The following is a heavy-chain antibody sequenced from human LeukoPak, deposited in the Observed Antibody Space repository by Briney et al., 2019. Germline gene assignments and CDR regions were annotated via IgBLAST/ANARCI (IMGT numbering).Heavy chain of an antibody. Sequence: ASVKVSCKASGYTFTGYYMHWVQQAPGQGLEWLGWINPNSGGTNYPQNFQGRVIMTSDTSITTVYMELSRVRSDDTAVYYCGRGSGAYASTFDYWGQGTLVTVSS. J-gene: IGHJ4*02. CDR2: INPNSGGT. D-gene: IGHD5-12*01. CDR1: GYTFTGYY. CDR3: GRGSGAYASTFDY. V-gene: IGHV1-2*02.